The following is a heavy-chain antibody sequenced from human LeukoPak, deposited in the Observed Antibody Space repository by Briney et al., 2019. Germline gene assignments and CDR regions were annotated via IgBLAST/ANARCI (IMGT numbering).Heavy chain of an antibody. Sequence: PSETLSLTCAVYGGSFGGYYWSWIRQPPGKGLEWIGEINHGGSTNYNPSLKSRVTISVDTSKNQFSLKLSSVTAADTAVYYCARFFYGSGSLDYWGQGTLVTVSS. CDR2: INHGGST. CDR1: GGSFGGYY. D-gene: IGHD3-10*01. V-gene: IGHV4-34*01. CDR3: ARFFYGSGSLDY. J-gene: IGHJ4*02.